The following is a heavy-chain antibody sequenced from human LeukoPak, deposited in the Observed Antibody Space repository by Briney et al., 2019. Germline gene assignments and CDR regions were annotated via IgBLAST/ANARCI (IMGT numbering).Heavy chain of an antibody. J-gene: IGHJ3*02. CDR1: GGSISSGDYY. V-gene: IGHV4-30-4*02. CDR2: IYYSGST. Sequence: SETLSLTCTVSGGSISSGDYYWSWIRQPPGTGLEWIGYIYYSGSTYYNPSLKSRVTISVDTSKNQFSLKLSSVTAADTAVYYCARAPLMARPQSSAAFDIWGQGTMVTVSS. CDR3: ARAPLMARPQSSAAFDI. D-gene: IGHD3-10*01.